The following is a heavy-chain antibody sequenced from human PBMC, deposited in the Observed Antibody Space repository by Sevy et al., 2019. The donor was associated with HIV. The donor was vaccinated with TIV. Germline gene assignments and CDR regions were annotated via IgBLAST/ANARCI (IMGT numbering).Heavy chain of an antibody. Sequence: SETLFLTCTVSGGSISSYYWSWIRQPAGKGLEWIGRIYTSGSTNYNPSLKSRVTMSVDTSKNQFSLKLSSVTAADTAVYYCARGYNYYGSGSYLMGEYNWFDPWGQGTLVTVSS. CDR1: GGSISSYY. J-gene: IGHJ5*02. D-gene: IGHD3-10*01. CDR2: IYTSGST. CDR3: ARGYNYYGSGSYLMGEYNWFDP. V-gene: IGHV4-4*07.